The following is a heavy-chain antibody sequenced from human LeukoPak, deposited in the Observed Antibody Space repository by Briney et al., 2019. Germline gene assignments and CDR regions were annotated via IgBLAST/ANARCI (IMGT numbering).Heavy chain of an antibody. CDR2: ISGSGGST. D-gene: IGHD6-6*01. CDR1: GFTFSSYA. V-gene: IGHV3-23*01. Sequence: PGASLRLSCAASGFTFSSYAMSWVRQAPGKGLEWVSAISGSGGSTYYADSVKGRFTISRDNSKNTLYLQMNSLRAEDTAVYYCAKVSGLAARSKRNTLNWFDPWGQGTLVTVSS. CDR3: AKVSGLAARSKRNTLNWFDP. J-gene: IGHJ5*02.